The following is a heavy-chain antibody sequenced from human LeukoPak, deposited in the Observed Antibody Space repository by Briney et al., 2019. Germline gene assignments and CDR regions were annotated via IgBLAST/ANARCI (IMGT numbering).Heavy chain of an antibody. Sequence: SQTLSLTCTVSGGSISSGSYYWSWIRQPAGKGLEWIGRIYTSGSTNYNPSLKSRVTISVDTSKNQFSLKLSSVTAADTAVYYCAREGYSGSSDWFDPWGQGTLVTVSS. J-gene: IGHJ5*02. D-gene: IGHD1-26*01. CDR3: AREGYSGSSDWFDP. CDR1: GGSISSGSYY. CDR2: IYTSGST. V-gene: IGHV4-61*02.